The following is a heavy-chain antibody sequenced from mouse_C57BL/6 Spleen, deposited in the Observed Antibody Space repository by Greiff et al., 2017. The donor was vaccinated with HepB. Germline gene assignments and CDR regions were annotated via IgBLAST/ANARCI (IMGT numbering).Heavy chain of an antibody. CDR1: GFSLTSYG. CDR2: IWGNGST. J-gene: IGHJ4*01. V-gene: IGHV2-3*01. Sequence: VHLVESGPGLVAPSQSLSITCTVSGFSLTSYGVSWVRQPPGKGLEWLGVIWGNGSTNYHSALISRLSISKDNSKSQVFLKLNSLQTDDTATYYCANMITTTDYYAMDYWGQGTSVTVSS. D-gene: IGHD2-4*01. CDR3: ANMITTTDYYAMDY.